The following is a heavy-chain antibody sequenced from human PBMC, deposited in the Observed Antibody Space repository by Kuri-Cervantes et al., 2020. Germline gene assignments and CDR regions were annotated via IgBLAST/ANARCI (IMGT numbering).Heavy chain of an antibody. V-gene: IGHV3-9*01. D-gene: IGHD6-19*01. CDR1: GFTFSSYA. CDR2: ISWNSGSI. J-gene: IGHJ6*03. CDR3: ARVVNSSGWYGGGNHYYYYMDV. Sequence: GGSLRLSCAASGFTFSSYALHWVRQAPGKGLEWVSGISWNSGSIGYADSVKGRFTISRDNAKSSLYLQMNSLRDEDRAVYYCARVVNSSGWYGGGNHYYYYMDVWGKGTTVTVSS.